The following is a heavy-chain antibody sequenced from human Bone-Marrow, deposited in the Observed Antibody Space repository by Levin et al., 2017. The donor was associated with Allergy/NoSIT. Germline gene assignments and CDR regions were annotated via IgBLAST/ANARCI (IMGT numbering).Heavy chain of an antibody. CDR3: ARDIGYEATFYGLDV. CDR1: GFTFRSYG. Sequence: LSLTCAASGFTFRSYGMHWVRQAPGKGLEWVAVIWYSGSHQYYADSVKGRFTISRDSSKNTLFLQMNNLTVEDTAVYFCARDIGYEATFYGLDVWGQGTTVTVSS. J-gene: IGHJ6*02. CDR2: IWYSGSHQ. V-gene: IGHV3-33*01. D-gene: IGHD5-12*01.